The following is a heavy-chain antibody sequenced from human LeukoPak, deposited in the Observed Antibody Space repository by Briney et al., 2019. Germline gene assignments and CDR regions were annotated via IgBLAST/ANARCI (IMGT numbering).Heavy chain of an antibody. CDR2: ISSSSSTI. V-gene: IGHV3-48*01. Sequence: GGSLRLSCAASGFTFSSYSMNWVRQAPGKGLEWVSYISSSSSTIYYADSVKGRFTISRDNAKNSLYLQMNSLRAEDTAVYYCARVTSSDAFDIWGQGTMVTVSS. CDR1: GFTFSSYS. D-gene: IGHD2-2*01. J-gene: IGHJ3*02. CDR3: ARVTSSDAFDI.